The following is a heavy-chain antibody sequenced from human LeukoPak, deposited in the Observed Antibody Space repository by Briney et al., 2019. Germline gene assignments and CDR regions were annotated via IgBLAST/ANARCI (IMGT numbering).Heavy chain of an antibody. V-gene: IGHV1-2*02. CDR1: GYTFTGYY. Sequence: ASVKVSCKASGYTFTGYYMHWVRQAPGQGPEWMGWINPNSGGTNYAQKFQGRVTMTRDTSISTAYMELSRLRSDDTAVYYCAREDYRITMIVVVPAGDYWGQGTLVTVSS. CDR3: AREDYRITMIVVVPAGDY. D-gene: IGHD3-22*01. CDR2: INPNSGGT. J-gene: IGHJ4*02.